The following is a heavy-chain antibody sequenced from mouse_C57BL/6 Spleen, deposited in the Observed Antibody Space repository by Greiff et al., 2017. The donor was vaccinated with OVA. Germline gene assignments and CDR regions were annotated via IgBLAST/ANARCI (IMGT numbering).Heavy chain of an antibody. Sequence: VQLQQSGAELARPGASVKLSCKASGYTFTSYGISWVKQRTGQGLEWIGEIYPRSGNTYYNEKFKGKATLTADKSSSTAYMELRSLTSEDSAVYFCARSGDYGSRRYFDVWGTGTTVTVSS. J-gene: IGHJ1*03. CDR3: ARSGDYGSRRYFDV. D-gene: IGHD1-1*01. CDR2: IYPRSGNT. CDR1: GYTFTSYG. V-gene: IGHV1-81*01.